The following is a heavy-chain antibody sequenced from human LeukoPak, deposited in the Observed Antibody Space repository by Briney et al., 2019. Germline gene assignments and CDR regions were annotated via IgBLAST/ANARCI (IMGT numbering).Heavy chain of an antibody. CDR1: AFTFSMYA. J-gene: IGHJ5*01. V-gene: IGHV3-23*01. CDR2: IHGAGDFL. Sequence: PGGSLRLSCEVSAFTFSMYAMAWVRQAPGKGLEWISVIHGAGDFLDYAESVRGRFTISRDNFKNKLYLQMNSLRAEDTAVYYCAREVWLIQGLGRFDSWGQGTLVAVSS. CDR3: AREVWLIQGLGRFDS. D-gene: IGHD5-12*01.